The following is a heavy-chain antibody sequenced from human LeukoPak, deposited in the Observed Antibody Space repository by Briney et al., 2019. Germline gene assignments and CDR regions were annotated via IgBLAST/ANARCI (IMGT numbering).Heavy chain of an antibody. V-gene: IGHV1-18*01. D-gene: IGHD3-10*01. J-gene: IGHJ4*02. Sequence: GASVKVSCKASGYTFTSYGISWVRQAPGQGLEWMGWISAYNGNSNYTQKFQGRVTMTTDTSTSTGYMELRSLRSDDTAVYYCARSSTLYGHFDYWGQGSLVTVSS. CDR3: ARSSTLYGHFDY. CDR2: ISAYNGNS. CDR1: GYTFTSYG.